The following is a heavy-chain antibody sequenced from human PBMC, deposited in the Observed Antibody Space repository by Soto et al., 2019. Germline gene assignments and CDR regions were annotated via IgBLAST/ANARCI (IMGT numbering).Heavy chain of an antibody. CDR1: GDCITNYY. CDR3: ARHASASSAFDS. J-gene: IGHJ4*02. V-gene: IGHV4-59*08. Sequence: SQPLSLACGVPGDCITNYYCRWIRQSPGKGLEWIGYIYDSWGTNYNPSLKSRVTISIDTSKSQSSLRLTSVTATDTAVYYCARHASASSAFDSWGPGTLVTVSS. CDR2: IYDSWGT.